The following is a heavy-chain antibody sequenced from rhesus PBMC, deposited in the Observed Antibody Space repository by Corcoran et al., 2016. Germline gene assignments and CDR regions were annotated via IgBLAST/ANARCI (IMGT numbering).Heavy chain of an antibody. D-gene: IGHD5-42*01. J-gene: IGHJ4*01. Sequence: QVQLQESGPTVVKPSETLSLTCAVSGGSISSSNWWSWIRQSPGKGQEWIGGIYGRGGSTEYNPSLKSRVTISIDTSQNQFSLKLSSVTAAETAVYYCARHRMGIQRVQLYYFDYWGQGVLVTVSS. CDR1: GGSISSSNW. V-gene: IGHV4-93*02. CDR3: ARHRMGIQRVQLYYFDY. CDR2: IYGRGGST.